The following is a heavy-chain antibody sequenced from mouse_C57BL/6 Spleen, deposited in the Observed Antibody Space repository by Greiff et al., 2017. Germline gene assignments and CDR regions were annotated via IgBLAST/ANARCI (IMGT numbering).Heavy chain of an antibody. D-gene: IGHD2-5*01. CDR3: TRKAYCSNPLAMDY. V-gene: IGHV1-15*01. CDR2: IDPESGGT. Sequence: QVQLQQSGAELVRPGASVTLSCKASGYTFTDYEMHWVKQTPVHGLEWIGAIDPESGGTAYNQKFKGKAILTADKSSSTAYMELRSLTSDDSAVYYCTRKAYCSNPLAMDYWGQGTSVTVSS. CDR1: GYTFTDYE. J-gene: IGHJ4*01.